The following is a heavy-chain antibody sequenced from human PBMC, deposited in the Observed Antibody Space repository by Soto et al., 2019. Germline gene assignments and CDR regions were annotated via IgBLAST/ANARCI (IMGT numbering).Heavy chain of an antibody. V-gene: IGHV1-18*01. CDR3: ARDLHGDPYY. CDR2: ISAYNGNT. Sequence: ASVKASCKASGYTFTTYGMSWVRQAPGQGLEWMGWISAYNGNTNYAQKLQGRVTMTTDTSTSTAYMELRSLRSDDTAVYYCARDLHGDPYYWGQGTLVTVSS. D-gene: IGHD4-17*01. J-gene: IGHJ4*02. CDR1: GYTFTTYG.